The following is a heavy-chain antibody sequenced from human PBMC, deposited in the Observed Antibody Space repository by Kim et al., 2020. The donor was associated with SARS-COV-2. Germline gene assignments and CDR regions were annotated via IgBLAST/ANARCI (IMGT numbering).Heavy chain of an antibody. CDR2: ISISSTYT. J-gene: IGHJ6*02. Sequence: GGSLRLSCAASGFTLGDYYMSWIRQAPGKGLEWLSYISISSTYTNYADSLKGRFTISRDNAKNSVFLDMYSLTVEDTAVYYCARESRDSKYMSGMGVWGQGTTVTVSS. CDR1: GFTLGDYY. V-gene: IGHV3-11*05. CDR3: ARESRDSKYMSGMGV. D-gene: IGHD4-4*01.